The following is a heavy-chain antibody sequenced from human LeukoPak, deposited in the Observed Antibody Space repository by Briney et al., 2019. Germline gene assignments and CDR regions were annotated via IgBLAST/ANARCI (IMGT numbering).Heavy chain of an antibody. Sequence: PGGSLRLSCAASGFTFSSYAMHWVRQAPGKGLEWVAVISYDGSNKYYADSVKGRFTISRDNSKNTLYLQMNSLRAEDTAVYYCAGERLFGVPAAIKNAFDIWGQGTMVTVSS. CDR2: ISYDGSNK. CDR3: AGERLFGVPAAIKNAFDI. J-gene: IGHJ3*02. CDR1: GFTFSSYA. D-gene: IGHD2-2*01. V-gene: IGHV3-30-3*01.